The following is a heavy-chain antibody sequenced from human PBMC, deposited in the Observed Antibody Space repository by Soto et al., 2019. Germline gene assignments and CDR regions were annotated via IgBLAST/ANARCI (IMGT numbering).Heavy chain of an antibody. CDR2: IYYSGST. V-gene: IGHV4-39*02. D-gene: IGHD6-13*01. CDR1: GGSITSSSYY. CDR3: ARPGGSGWFYFDS. J-gene: IGHJ4*02. Sequence: PSETLSLTCTVSGGSITSSSYYWSWIRQPPGKGLEWIGYIYYSGSTYYNPSLKSRVTISVDTSKNHFSLKLTSVTAADTAVYYCARPGGSGWFYFDSWGQGSQVTVSS.